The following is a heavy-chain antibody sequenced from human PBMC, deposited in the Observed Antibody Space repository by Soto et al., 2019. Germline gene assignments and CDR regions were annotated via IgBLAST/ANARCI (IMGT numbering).Heavy chain of an antibody. CDR3: ARDSGIAAAGAPSDY. CDR1: GGTFSSYT. CDR2: IIPILGIA. J-gene: IGHJ4*02. D-gene: IGHD6-13*01. V-gene: IGHV1-69*08. Sequence: QVQLVQSGAEVKKPGSSVKVSCKASGGTFSSYTISWVRQAPGQGLEWMGRIIPILGIANYAQKFQGRVTITADKSTSTAYMELSSLRSEDTAVYYCARDSGIAAAGAPSDYWGQGTLVTVSS.